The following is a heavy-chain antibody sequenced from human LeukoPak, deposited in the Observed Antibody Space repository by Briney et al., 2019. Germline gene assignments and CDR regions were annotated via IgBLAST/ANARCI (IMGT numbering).Heavy chain of an antibody. CDR1: GYTFTSYG. CDR3: ARDVFRRGYCSSTSCYTGNWFDP. CDR2: ISAYNGNT. D-gene: IGHD2-2*02. Sequence: GASVKVSCKASGYTFTSYGISWVRQAPGQGLEWMGWISAYNGNTNYAQKFQGRVTMTRDTSISTAYMELSRLRSDDTAVYYCARDVFRRGYCSSTSCYTGNWFDPWGQGTLVTVSS. V-gene: IGHV1-18*01. J-gene: IGHJ5*02.